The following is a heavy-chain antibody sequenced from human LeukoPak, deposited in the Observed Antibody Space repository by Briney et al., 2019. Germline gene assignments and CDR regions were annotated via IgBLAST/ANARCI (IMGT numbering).Heavy chain of an antibody. Sequence: SETLSLTCAVYGGSFSGYYWSWIRQPPGKGLEWIGSIYYSGSTYYNPSLKSRVTISVDTSKNQFSLKLSSVTAADTAVYYCARLRRSRIAELDYWGQGTLVTVSS. J-gene: IGHJ4*02. D-gene: IGHD6-13*01. CDR3: ARLRRSRIAELDY. CDR1: GGSFSGYY. CDR2: IYYSGST. V-gene: IGHV4-34*01.